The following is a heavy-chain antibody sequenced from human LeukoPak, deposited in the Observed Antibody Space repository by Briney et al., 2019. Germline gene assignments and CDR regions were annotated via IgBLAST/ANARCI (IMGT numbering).Heavy chain of an antibody. CDR3: AREEDTAPDSAFDI. J-gene: IGHJ3*02. V-gene: IGHV4-39*07. CDR1: GGSISNSNSF. Sequence: PSETLSLTCTVSGGSISNSNSFWAWIRQPPGKGLEWIGTIYYSGITHYSPSLKSRVTISVDTSKNQFSLKLSSVTAADTAVYYCAREEDTAPDSAFDIWGQGTMVTVSS. D-gene: IGHD5-18*01. CDR2: IYYSGIT.